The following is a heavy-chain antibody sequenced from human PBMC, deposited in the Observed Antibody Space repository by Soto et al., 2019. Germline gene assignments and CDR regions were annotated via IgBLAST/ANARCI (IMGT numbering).Heavy chain of an antibody. J-gene: IGHJ3*02. Sequence: QMQLQGSGPGLVKPSETLSLTCAVSGGSINSYYWHWIRQPPGEGLEWIGYVHDSGATYYNPSLKSRVTMSIDMSKNQFSLMLNSVTAADAAVYYCAREWRAFDILDHGTMVTVSS. CDR1: GGSINSYY. V-gene: IGHV4-59*01. CDR2: VHDSGAT. CDR3: AREWRAFDI.